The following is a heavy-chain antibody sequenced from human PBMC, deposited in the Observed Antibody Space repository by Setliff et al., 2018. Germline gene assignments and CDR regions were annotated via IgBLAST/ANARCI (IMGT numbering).Heavy chain of an antibody. V-gene: IGHV1-18*01. D-gene: IGHD7-27*01. CDR2: ISAYNGTT. Sequence: ASVKVSCKTSGYTFTSYGISWVRQAPGQGLEWMGWISAYNGTTNYAQKLQGRVTMTTDTSTSTAYMELRGLRSDDTAVYYCARVPSNWGIDYWGQGTLVTVSS. CDR3: ARVPSNWGIDY. J-gene: IGHJ4*02. CDR1: GYTFTSYG.